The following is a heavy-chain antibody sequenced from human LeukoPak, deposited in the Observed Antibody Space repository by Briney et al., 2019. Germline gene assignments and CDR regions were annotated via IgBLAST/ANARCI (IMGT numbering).Heavy chain of an antibody. V-gene: IGHV4-4*07. CDR1: GASISSYY. Sequence: KPSETLSLTCTVSGASISSYYWSWIRQPAGKALEWIGRIYVTGSTTYNPSLESRVTMSLDTSKNHFSLKLRSVTAADTAVYYCARPTSKLGSFDYWGQGTLVTVSS. J-gene: IGHJ4*02. CDR2: IYVTGST. D-gene: IGHD2/OR15-2a*01. CDR3: ARPTSKLGSFDY.